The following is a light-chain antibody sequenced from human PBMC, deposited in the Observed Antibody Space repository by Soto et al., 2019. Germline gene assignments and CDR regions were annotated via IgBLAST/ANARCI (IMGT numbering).Light chain of an antibody. J-gene: IGKJ4*01. V-gene: IGKV1-33*01. Sequence: DIQLTQSPSSLSASIGDRVTITCQASQDIDDLLNWYQQKPGEAPKLLIYDASHLETGVPSRFSGSGFGTHFTFTISDLQPEDLATYYCQQYDNRPPLTFGGGTKVGIK. CDR2: DAS. CDR3: QQYDNRPPLT. CDR1: QDIDDL.